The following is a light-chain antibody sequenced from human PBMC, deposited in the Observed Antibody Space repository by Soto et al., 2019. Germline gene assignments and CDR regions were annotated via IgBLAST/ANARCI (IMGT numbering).Light chain of an antibody. CDR3: AAWDGSLSGVI. J-gene: IGLJ2*01. Sequence: QSVLTQPPSASGTPGQRVTISCSGSSSNIGNNHVYWYQQLPGTAPKLLIYRSNKRPSGVPDRFSGSRSGTSASLATSGLRSEDEADYHCAAWDGSLSGVIFGGGTKLTVL. CDR2: RSN. CDR1: SSNIGNNH. V-gene: IGLV1-47*01.